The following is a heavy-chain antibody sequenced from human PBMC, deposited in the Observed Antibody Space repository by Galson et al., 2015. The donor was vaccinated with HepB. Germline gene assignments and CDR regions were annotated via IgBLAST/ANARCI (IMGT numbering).Heavy chain of an antibody. CDR2: ISSSSSYI. J-gene: IGHJ4*02. CDR1: GFTFSSYS. Sequence: SLRLSCAASGFTFSSYSMNWVRQAPGKGLEWVSSISSSSSYIYYADSVKGRFTISRDNAKNSLYLQMNSLRAEDTAVYYCARDRAQWLSGRALDYWGQGTLVTVSS. D-gene: IGHD6-19*01. CDR3: ARDRAQWLSGRALDY. V-gene: IGHV3-21*01.